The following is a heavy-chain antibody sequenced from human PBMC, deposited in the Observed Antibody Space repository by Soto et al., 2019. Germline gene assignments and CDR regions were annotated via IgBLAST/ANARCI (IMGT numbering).Heavy chain of an antibody. V-gene: IGHV3-23*01. D-gene: IGHD3-22*01. CDR3: ARDPGTGYYDSSGYYYA. CDR2: ISYNGGGT. J-gene: IGHJ5*02. CDR1: GFTFSKYA. Sequence: GSLRLSCAASGFTFSKYAMTWARQAPGKGLEWVSAISYNGGGTYYVDSVKGRFTVSRDNSKNTLYLQMNSLRAEDTAVYYCARDPGTGYYDSSGYYYAWGQGNLVTVSS.